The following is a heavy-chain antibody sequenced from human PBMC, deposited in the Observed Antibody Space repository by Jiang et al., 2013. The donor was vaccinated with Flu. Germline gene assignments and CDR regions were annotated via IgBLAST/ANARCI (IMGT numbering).Heavy chain of an antibody. J-gene: IGHJ4*02. CDR1: GFSLSTYGMR. CDR3: AHRRDSMYFDY. Sequence: KPTQTLTLTCTFSGFSLSTYGMRVNWIRQPPGEALEWLARIDWDDDKYYSTSLKTRLTITKDTSKNQVVLTMTNMDPVDTGTYFCAHRRDSMYFDYWGQGTLVTVSS. D-gene: IGHD2-15*01. V-gene: IGHV2-70*12. CDR2: IDWDDDK.